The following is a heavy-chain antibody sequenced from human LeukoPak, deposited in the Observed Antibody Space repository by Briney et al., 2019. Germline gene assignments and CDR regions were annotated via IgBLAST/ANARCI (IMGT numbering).Heavy chain of an antibody. V-gene: IGHV3-23*01. CDR3: AKDSSSWFGIGTYFQH. CDR2: ISGSGGST. CDR1: GFTFSSYA. Sequence: GGSLRLSCAASGFTFSSYAMSWVRQAPGKGLEWVSAISGSGGSTYYADSVKGRFTISRDNSKNTLYPQMNSLRAEDTAVYYCAKDSSSWFGIGTYFQHWGQGTLVTVSS. D-gene: IGHD6-13*01. J-gene: IGHJ1*01.